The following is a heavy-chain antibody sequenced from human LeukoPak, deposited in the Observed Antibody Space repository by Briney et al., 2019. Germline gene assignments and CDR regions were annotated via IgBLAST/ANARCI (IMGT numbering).Heavy chain of an antibody. D-gene: IGHD1-26*01. CDR2: ISGSGGTT. Sequence: GGPLRLSCAASGFTFTSYTMSWVRQAPGQGLAWVSAISGSGGTTYYADSVKGRFTISRDNSKNMLYLQMNSLRAEDTAVYYCARGRYSGSYFDYWGQGTLVTVSS. CDR3: ARGRYSGSYFDY. J-gene: IGHJ4*02. CDR1: GFTFTSYT. V-gene: IGHV3-23*01.